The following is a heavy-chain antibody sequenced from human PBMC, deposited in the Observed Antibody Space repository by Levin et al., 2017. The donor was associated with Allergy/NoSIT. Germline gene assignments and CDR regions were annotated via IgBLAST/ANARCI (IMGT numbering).Heavy chain of an antibody. J-gene: IGHJ4*02. V-gene: IGHV3-23*01. CDR3: AKDRRGTSKLGLFDY. Sequence: PSETLSLTCAASGFTFSGFAMSWVRQAPGKGLEWVSGISASGSSTYYADSVKGRFTISRDNSKNTVYLQMNSLSAEDTAGYYCAKDRRGTSKLGLFDYWGQGTLVTVSS. D-gene: IGHD7-27*01. CDR1: GFTFSGFA. CDR2: ISASGSST.